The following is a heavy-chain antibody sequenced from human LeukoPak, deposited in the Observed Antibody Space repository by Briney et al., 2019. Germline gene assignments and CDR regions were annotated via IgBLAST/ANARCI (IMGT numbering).Heavy chain of an antibody. V-gene: IGHV1-69*05. CDR1: GGTFSSYA. CDR3: ARDREQYYDSSGSFDY. CDR2: IIPIFGTA. J-gene: IGHJ4*02. Sequence: SVKVSCKASGGTFSSYAISWVRQAPGQGLEWMGRIIPIFGTANYAQKFQGRVTITTDESTSTAYMALSSLRSEDTAVYYCARDREQYYDSSGSFDYWGQGTLVTVSS. D-gene: IGHD3-22*01.